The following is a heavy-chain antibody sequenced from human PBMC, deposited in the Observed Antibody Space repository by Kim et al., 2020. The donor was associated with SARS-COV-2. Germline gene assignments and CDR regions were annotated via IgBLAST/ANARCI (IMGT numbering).Heavy chain of an antibody. CDR2: IYPGDSDT. J-gene: IGHJ6*02. V-gene: IGHV5-51*01. Sequence: GESLKISCKGSGYSFTSYWIGWVRQMPGKGLEWMGIIYPGDSDTRYSPSFQGQVTISADKSISTAYLQWSSLKASDTAMYYCARRGSPGIAAGWYYYYGMDVWGQGTTVTVSS. D-gene: IGHD6-25*01. CDR3: ARRGSPGIAAGWYYYYGMDV. CDR1: GYSFTSYW.